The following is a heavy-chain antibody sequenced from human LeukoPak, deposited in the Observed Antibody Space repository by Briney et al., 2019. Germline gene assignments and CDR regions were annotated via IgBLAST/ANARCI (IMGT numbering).Heavy chain of an antibody. V-gene: IGHV4-34*01. D-gene: IGHD4-17*01. CDR2: INHSGST. Sequence: SETLSLTCAVYGGSFSGYYWSWIRQPPGKGLERIGEINHSGSTTYNPSLKSRVTISVDTSKNQFSLKLSSVTAADTAVYYCARTTVTTSGAFDIWGQGTMVTVSS. CDR1: GGSFSGYY. CDR3: ARTTVTTSGAFDI. J-gene: IGHJ3*02.